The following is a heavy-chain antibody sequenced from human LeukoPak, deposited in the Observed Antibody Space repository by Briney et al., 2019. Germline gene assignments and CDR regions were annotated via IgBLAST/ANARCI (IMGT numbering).Heavy chain of an antibody. J-gene: IGHJ1*01. Sequence: PGGSLRLSCAASGFTFNRNAISWVRQAPGKGLEWISTIGGSGDNTFYADYVKGRFTISRDNSKNMLHLQMSSLTAEDTALYYCVRRGEASSGRRDHACWGQGALVTVSS. CDR1: GFTFNRNA. CDR2: IGGSGDNT. D-gene: IGHD6-19*01. V-gene: IGHV3-23*01. CDR3: VRRGEASSGRRDHAC.